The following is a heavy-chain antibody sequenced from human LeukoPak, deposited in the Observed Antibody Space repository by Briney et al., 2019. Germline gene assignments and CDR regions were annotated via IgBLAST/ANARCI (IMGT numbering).Heavy chain of an antibody. V-gene: IGHV4-31*03. D-gene: IGHD5-18*01. J-gene: IGHJ6*04. CDR1: GGSISSGGYY. Sequence: SQTLSLTCTVSGGSISSGGYYWSWIRQHPGKGLEWIGYIYYSGSTYYNPSLKSRVTISVDTSKNQFSLKLSSVTAADTAAYYCARGDSYGPYYYYGMDVWGKGTTVTVSS. CDR2: IYYSGST. CDR3: ARGDSYGPYYYYGMDV.